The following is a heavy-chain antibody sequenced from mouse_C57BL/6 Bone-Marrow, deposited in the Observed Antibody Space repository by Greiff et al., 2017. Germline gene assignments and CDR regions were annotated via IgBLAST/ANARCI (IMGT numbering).Heavy chain of an antibody. V-gene: IGHV1-55*01. D-gene: IGHD2-4*01. Sequence: QVQLQQPGAELVKPGASVKMSCKASGYTFTSYWITWVKQRPGQGLEWIGDIYPGSGSTNYNEKFKSKATLTVDTSSSTAYMQLSSLTSEDSAVYYCARSGGYYDPYYAMDYWGQGTSVTVSS. CDR2: IYPGSGST. CDR3: ARSGGYYDPYYAMDY. J-gene: IGHJ4*01. CDR1: GYTFTSYW.